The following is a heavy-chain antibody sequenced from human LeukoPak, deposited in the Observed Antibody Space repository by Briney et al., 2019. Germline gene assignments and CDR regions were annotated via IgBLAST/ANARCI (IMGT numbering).Heavy chain of an antibody. CDR3: ARAFRHIVVVTATTSNWFDP. Sequence: SETLSLTCTVSGYSISSGYSRGWIRQLPGNGLEWIGRIYHSGSTYYNLSLKSRVTISVDTSKNQFSLKLSSVTAADTAVYYCARAFRHIVVVTATTSNWFDPWGQGTLVTVSS. CDR1: GYSISSGYS. CDR2: IYHSGST. D-gene: IGHD2-21*02. V-gene: IGHV4-38-2*02. J-gene: IGHJ5*02.